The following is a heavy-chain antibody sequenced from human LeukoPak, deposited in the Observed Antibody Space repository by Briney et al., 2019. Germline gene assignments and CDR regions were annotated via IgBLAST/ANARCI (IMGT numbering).Heavy chain of an antibody. D-gene: IGHD5-12*01. CDR3: ASLEVATIVWDWFDR. V-gene: IGHV5-51*01. CDR2: IYPGDSDT. J-gene: IGHJ5*02. Sequence: GESLKISCKGSGYSFTSYWIGWVRQMPGKGLEWMGIIYPGDSDTRYSPSFQGQVTISADKSISTAYLQWSSLKASDTAMYYCASLEVATIVWDWFDRWGQGTLVTGSS. CDR1: GYSFTSYW.